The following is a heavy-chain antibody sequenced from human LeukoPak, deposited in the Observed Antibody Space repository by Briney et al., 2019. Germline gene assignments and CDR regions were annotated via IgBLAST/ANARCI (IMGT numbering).Heavy chain of an antibody. D-gene: IGHD2-21*02. CDR2: ISGSGGST. Sequence: GGSLRLSCAASGFTFSSYAMSWVRQAPGKGLEWVSAISGSGGSTYYADSVKGRFTISRDNSENTLYLQMNSLRAEDTAVYYCAKSGLVTAIRSYFDYWGQGTLVTVSS. CDR1: GFTFSSYA. CDR3: AKSGLVTAIRSYFDY. J-gene: IGHJ4*02. V-gene: IGHV3-23*01.